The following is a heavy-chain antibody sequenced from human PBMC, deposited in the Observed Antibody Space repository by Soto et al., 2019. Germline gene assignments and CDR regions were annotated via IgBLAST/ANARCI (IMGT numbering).Heavy chain of an antibody. D-gene: IGHD3-10*01. V-gene: IGHV4-4*02. CDR2: SYRSGRT. J-gene: IGHJ3*02. Sequence: WETLSLTCAVSGVPISRSYWWSGLRQFPGRGLEWIGESYRSGRTIYIPSLQGRVTLSVDKSKNEFSLKMSSVSAADTAVYYCTSKFGQLLADASDIWGQGTMVT. CDR1: GVPISRSYW. CDR3: TSKFGQLLADASDI.